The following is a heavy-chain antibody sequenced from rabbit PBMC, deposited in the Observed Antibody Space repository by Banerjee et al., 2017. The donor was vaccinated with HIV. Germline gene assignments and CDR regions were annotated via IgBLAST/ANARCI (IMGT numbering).Heavy chain of an antibody. CDR3: ARDTGTSFSTYGMDL. D-gene: IGHD8-1*01. CDR2: IYTGHGGT. Sequence: QSLEESGGDLVKPGASLTLTCKASGFSYSGGYDMCWVRQAPGKGLEWIACIYTGHGGTYYASWARGRFTISKTSSTTVTLQMTSLTAADTATYFCARDTGTSFSTYGMDLWGQGTLVTVS. J-gene: IGHJ3*01. V-gene: IGHV1S40*01. CDR1: GFSYSGGYD.